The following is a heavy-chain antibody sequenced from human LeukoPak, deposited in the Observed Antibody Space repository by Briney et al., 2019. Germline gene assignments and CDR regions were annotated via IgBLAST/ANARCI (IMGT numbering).Heavy chain of an antibody. J-gene: IGHJ1*01. CDR2: IIPILGIA. CDR3: ARARGSYSSEYFQH. Sequence: SVKVSCKASGGTFSSYAISWVRQAPGQGLEWMGRIIPILGIANYAQKLQGRVTITADKSTSTAYMELSSLRSEDTAVYYCARARGSYSSEYFQHWGQGTLVTVSS. V-gene: IGHV1-69*04. D-gene: IGHD1-26*01. CDR1: GGTFSSYA.